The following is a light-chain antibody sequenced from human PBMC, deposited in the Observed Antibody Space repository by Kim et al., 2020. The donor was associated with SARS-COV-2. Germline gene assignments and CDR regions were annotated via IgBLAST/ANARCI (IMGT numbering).Light chain of an antibody. CDR1: RGDLGSYKY. V-gene: IGLV2-8*01. CDR2: EVT. Sequence: PGQSVATSSSGTRGDLGSYKYFSWYQQHPGKSPKLIIYEVTKRPSGVPDRFSGSMSGNTASLTVSGLQAEDEADYYCASHGGYDYVFGTGTKVTVL. J-gene: IGLJ1*01. CDR3: ASHGGYDYV.